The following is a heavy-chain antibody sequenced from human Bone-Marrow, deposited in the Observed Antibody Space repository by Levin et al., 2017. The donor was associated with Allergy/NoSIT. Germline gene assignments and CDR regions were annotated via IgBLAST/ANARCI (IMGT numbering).Heavy chain of an antibody. J-gene: IGHJ6*02. D-gene: IGHD4-17*01. CDR2: ISSSGST. V-gene: IGHV4-30-2*01. CDR1: GDSLNSENYS. Sequence: SETLSLTCAVSGDSLNSENYSWSWVRQPPGKGLEWIGHISSSGSTYYNPSLKSRVTISVDRSKNQFSLKLNSVTAADTALYYCARLRWDGDYENYYYYGMDVWGQGTTVTVSS. CDR3: ARLRWDGDYENYYYYGMDV.